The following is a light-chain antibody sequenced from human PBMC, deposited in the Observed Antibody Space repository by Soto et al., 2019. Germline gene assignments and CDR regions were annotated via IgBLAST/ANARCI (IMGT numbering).Light chain of an antibody. Sequence: EVVMTQSPLSLPVTLGQPASISCRSSQSLVNSDGNTYLNWFQQRPGQSPRRLIYKVSNRDSGVPDRFSGSGSGTDFTLKISRVEAEDGGVYYCMQGSPWPRTFGQGTKVEIK. CDR2: KVS. CDR1: QSLVNSDGNTY. J-gene: IGKJ1*01. V-gene: IGKV2-30*01. CDR3: MQGSPWPRT.